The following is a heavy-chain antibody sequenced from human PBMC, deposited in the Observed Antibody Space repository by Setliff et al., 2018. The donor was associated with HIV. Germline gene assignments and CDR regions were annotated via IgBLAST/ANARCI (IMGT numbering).Heavy chain of an antibody. D-gene: IGHD3-16*01. CDR3: VRGKRYAYTSGGLDV. V-gene: IGHV3-30*02. CDR2: IRYDGSNK. Sequence: GGSLRLSCAASGFTFSSYGMHWVRQAPGKGLEWVAFIRYDGSNKYYVDSVKGRFTISRDNAKNSLYLQMNSLGVEDTAIYFCVRGKRYAYTSGGLDVWGQGTTVTVSS. J-gene: IGHJ6*02. CDR1: GFTFSSYG.